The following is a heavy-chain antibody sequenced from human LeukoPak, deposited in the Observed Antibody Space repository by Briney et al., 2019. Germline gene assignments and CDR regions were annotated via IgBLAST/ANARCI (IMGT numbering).Heavy chain of an antibody. CDR1: GYTFTSYA. CDR3: ARGSGNDYGDYELDY. Sequence: ASVKVSCKASGYTFTSYAMHWVRQAPGQRLEWMGWINAGNGNTKYSQKFQGRVTITRDTSASTAYIELSSLRSEGTAVYYCARGSGNDYGDYELDYWGQGTLVTVSS. D-gene: IGHD4-17*01. V-gene: IGHV1-3*01. CDR2: INAGNGNT. J-gene: IGHJ4*02.